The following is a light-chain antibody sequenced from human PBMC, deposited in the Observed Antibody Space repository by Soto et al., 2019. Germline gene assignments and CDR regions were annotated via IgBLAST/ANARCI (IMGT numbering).Light chain of an antibody. J-gene: IGKJ4*01. Sequence: EIVLTQSPATLSLSPGERATLSCRASQSIGSYLAWYQQKPGQAPRLLIYDASIRAAGIPARFSGSGSGTGFTLTISSLEPEDLAVYYCQHCASWPPGAAFGGGTKVEIK. CDR1: QSIGSY. CDR3: QHCASWPPGAA. CDR2: DAS. V-gene: IGKV3-11*01.